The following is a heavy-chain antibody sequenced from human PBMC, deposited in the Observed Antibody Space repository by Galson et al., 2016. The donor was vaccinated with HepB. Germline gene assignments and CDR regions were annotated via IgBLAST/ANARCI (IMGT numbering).Heavy chain of an antibody. J-gene: IGHJ3*01. CDR1: GFIFNDYY. V-gene: IGHV3-11*01. D-gene: IGHD2-15*01. CDR2: ISGDDNTI. Sequence: SLRLSCAASGFIFNDYYMNWIRQAPGKGLEWISYISGDDNTIYYADSVKGRFTISRDNAKNSLYLQMNSLRAEDTAVYYCARSGCFGGGSCWDDAFDFWGQGTMVTVSS. CDR3: ARSGCFGGGSCWDDAFDF.